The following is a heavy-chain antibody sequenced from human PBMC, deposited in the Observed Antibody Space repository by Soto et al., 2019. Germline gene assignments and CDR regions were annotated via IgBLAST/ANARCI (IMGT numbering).Heavy chain of an antibody. Sequence: PGESLKISCKGSGYSFTSYWIGWVRQMPGKGLEWMGIIYPGDSDTRYSPSFQGQVTISADKSISTAYLQWSSLKASDTAMYYCAMKSDYYDSSGYYDAFDIWGQGTMVTVSS. V-gene: IGHV5-51*01. CDR1: GYSFTSYW. CDR3: AMKSDYYDSSGYYDAFDI. D-gene: IGHD3-22*01. J-gene: IGHJ3*02. CDR2: IYPGDSDT.